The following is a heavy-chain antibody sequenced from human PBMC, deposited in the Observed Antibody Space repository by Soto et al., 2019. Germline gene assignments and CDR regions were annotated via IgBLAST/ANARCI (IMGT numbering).Heavy chain of an antibody. J-gene: IGHJ4*02. D-gene: IGHD3-10*01. Sequence: EVQLVETGGGLIQPGGSLRLSCAASGFTVSSNFMSWVRQAPGKGLEWVSVIYSGGGTHYADSVKGRFTISRDNSKNTLYLQMNSLRAEDTAVYYCMNLYSYGSGSYYKWGQGTLVTVSS. CDR3: MNLYSYGSGSYYK. CDR1: GFTVSSNF. CDR2: IYSGGGT. V-gene: IGHV3-53*02.